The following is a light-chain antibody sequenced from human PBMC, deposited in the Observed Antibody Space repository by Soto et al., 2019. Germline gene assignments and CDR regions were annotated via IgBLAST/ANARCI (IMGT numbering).Light chain of an antibody. CDR1: QSVSSVS. CDR3: QQYGGSPLVT. CDR2: GAF. J-gene: IGKJ2*01. V-gene: IGKV3-20*01. Sequence: EIVLTQSPGTLSLSPGEIATLSCRASQSVSSVSLAWYQQKPGQAPRLLVYGAFTRATGIPDRFSGSGPGPDFTLTIRRLEPEDFAVYYCQQYGGSPLVTFGQGAKLEIK.